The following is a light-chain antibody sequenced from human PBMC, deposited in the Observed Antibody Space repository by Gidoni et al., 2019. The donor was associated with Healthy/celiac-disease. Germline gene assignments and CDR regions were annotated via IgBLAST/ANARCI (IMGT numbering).Light chain of an antibody. CDR2: DAS. V-gene: IGKV1-5*01. J-gene: IGKJ1*01. Sequence: DIQMTQSTSTLSASVGDRVTITCRASQSISSWLAWYQQKPGKAPKLLIYDASSLESGVPSRLSGSGSGTEFTLTISSLQHDDFATYYCQQYNSYWTFGQGTKVEIK. CDR1: QSISSW. CDR3: QQYNSYWT.